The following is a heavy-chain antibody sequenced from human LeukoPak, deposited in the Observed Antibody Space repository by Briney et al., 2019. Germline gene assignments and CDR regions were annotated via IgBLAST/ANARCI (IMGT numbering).Heavy chain of an antibody. CDR2: ISHDVKTT. CDR1: GFTFSSYA. V-gene: IGHV3-30*04. CDR3: EKEAYYGWGSSPTFYFDY. J-gene: IGHJ4*02. D-gene: IGHD3-10*01. Sequence: PGGSLRLSCAASGFTFSSYAMSWVRQAPGKGLEWVAVISHDVKTTYYADSAKGRFTISRDNSRNTVFLQMNRLRPEDTAVYYCEKEAYYGWGSSPTFYFDYWGQGTRVTVSS.